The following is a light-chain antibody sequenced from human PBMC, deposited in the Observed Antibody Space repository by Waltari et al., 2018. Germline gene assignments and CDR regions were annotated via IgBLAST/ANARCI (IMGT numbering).Light chain of an antibody. CDR2: DAS. CDR3: HQRSNWPLT. V-gene: IGKV3-11*01. Sequence: EIVLTQSPATLSLSPGERATLSCRAGQSIDNYLAWYQQKPGQVPRLLIYDASNRATGIPARFSGSRSGADFTLIISSLEPEDFAVYYCHQRSNWPLTFGGGTKVEIK. CDR1: QSIDNY. J-gene: IGKJ4*01.